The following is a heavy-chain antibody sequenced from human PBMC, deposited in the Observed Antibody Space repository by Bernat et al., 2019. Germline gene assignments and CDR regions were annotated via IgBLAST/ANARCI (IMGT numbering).Heavy chain of an antibody. CDR3: ASDVTWNYFSLFDS. CDR1: GGSISSYY. CDR2: IYTSGST. V-gene: IGHV4-4*07. D-gene: IGHD1-7*01. Sequence: QVQLQESGPGLVKPSETLSLTCTVSGGSISSYYWSWIRQPAGKGLEWIGRIYTSGSTNYNPSLKSRVTMSVDTSKNPFSLKLRSVTAADTAVYYCASDVTWNYFSLFDSWGQGTLVTVSS. J-gene: IGHJ4*02.